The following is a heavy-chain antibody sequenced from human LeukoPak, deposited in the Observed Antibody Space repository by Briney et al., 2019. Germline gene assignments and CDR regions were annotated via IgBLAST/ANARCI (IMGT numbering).Heavy chain of an antibody. CDR2: ISYDGSNK. D-gene: IGHD1-26*01. V-gene: IGHV3-30*01. J-gene: IGHJ4*02. CDR3: ARDRGRGGATPSDY. Sequence: GSLRLSCAASGFTFSSYAMHWVRQAPGKGLEWVAVISYDGSNKYYADSVKGRFTISRDNSKNTLYLQMNSLRAEDTAVYYCARDRGRGGATPSDYWGQGTLVTVSS. CDR1: GFTFSSYA.